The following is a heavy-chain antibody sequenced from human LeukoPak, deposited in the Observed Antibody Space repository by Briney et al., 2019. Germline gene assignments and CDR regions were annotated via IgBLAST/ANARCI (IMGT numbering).Heavy chain of an antibody. D-gene: IGHD1-26*01. Sequence: GGSLRLSCAASGFTFSSYWMSWVRHAPGKGLEWVANIKQDGSEKYYVDSVKGRLTISRDNAKNSLYLQMNSLRAEDTAVYYCARMESWELPVSATKYYYGMDVWGQGTTVTVSS. CDR3: ARMESWELPVSATKYYYGMDV. J-gene: IGHJ6*02. CDR1: GFTFSSYW. V-gene: IGHV3-7*01. CDR2: IKQDGSEK.